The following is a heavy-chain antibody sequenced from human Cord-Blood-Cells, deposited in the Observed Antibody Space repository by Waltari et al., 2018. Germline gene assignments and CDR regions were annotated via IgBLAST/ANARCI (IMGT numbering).Heavy chain of an antibody. CDR2: IYYSGGT. D-gene: IGHD3-22*01. CDR1: GGSISSSSYY. Sequence: QLQLQESGPGLVKPSETLSLTCTVSGGSISSSSYYWGWIRQPPGKGLEWIGSIYYSGGTYYTPSLKSRVTISVDTSKNRFSLKLSSVTAADTAVYYCARRGQYYYDSSGYYYYFDYWGQGTLVTVSS. J-gene: IGHJ4*02. V-gene: IGHV4-39*01. CDR3: ARRGQYYYDSSGYYYYFDY.